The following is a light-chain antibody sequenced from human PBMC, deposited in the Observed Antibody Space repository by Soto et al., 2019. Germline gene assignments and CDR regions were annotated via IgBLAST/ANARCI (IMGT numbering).Light chain of an antibody. CDR2: DSS. J-gene: IGKJ1*01. V-gene: IGKV3-20*01. CDR3: QQYYISPWT. Sequence: EIVLTQSPGTLSLSPGERATLSCRASQSVSSNLAWYQQKPGQPPRLLIYDSSTRATGFPDRFSGSGSGTDFTLTIIRLEPEDFAVYYCQQYYISPWTFGQGTKVDIK. CDR1: QSVSSN.